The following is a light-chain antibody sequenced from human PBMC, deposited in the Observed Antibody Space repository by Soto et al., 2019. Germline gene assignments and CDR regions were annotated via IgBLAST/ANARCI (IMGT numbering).Light chain of an antibody. CDR1: QTISSW. V-gene: IGKV1-5*03. J-gene: IGKJ1*01. CDR3: QHYNSYSEA. CDR2: KVS. Sequence: DIQMTQSPSTLSGSVGDRVTITCRASQTISSWLAWYQQKPGKAPKLLIYKVSTLKSGVPSRFSGSGSGTEFTLTISSLQPDDFATYYCQHYNSYSEAVGQGTKVDSK.